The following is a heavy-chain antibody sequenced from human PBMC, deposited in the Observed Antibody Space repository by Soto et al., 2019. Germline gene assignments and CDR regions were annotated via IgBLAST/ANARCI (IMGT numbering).Heavy chain of an antibody. CDR3: ARWGKNFEYYYDSSGYYGGFFDY. Sequence: GASVQVSCKASGYTFTVYYMHWVRQAPGQGIEWMGWINPNSGGTNYAQKSQGRVTMTRDTSISTAYMELSRLRSDDTAVYYCARWGKNFEYYYDSSGYYGGFFDYWGQGALVTATS. CDR1: GYTFTVYY. J-gene: IGHJ4*02. CDR2: INPNSGGT. D-gene: IGHD3-22*01. V-gene: IGHV1-2*02.